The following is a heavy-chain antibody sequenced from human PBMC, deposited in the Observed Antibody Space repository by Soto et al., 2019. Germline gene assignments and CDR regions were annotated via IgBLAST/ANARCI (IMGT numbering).Heavy chain of an antibody. D-gene: IGHD3-22*01. CDR1: GFTFSSYS. CDR3: AKGHYYDSSGPPNWFDP. Sequence: GGSLRFSCAASGFTFSSYSMSWVRQAPGKGLEWVSAISVSGGSTYYADSVKGRFTISRDNSENTLYLHMNSLRAADTAVYYCAKGHYYDSSGPPNWFDPWGQGNLVTAPQ. J-gene: IGHJ5*02. V-gene: IGHV3-23*01. CDR2: ISVSGGST.